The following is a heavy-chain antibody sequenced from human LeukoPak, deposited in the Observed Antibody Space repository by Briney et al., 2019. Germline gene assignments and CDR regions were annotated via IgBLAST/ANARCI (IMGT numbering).Heavy chain of an antibody. V-gene: IGHV3-23*01. CDR2: ISGSGGST. CDR1: GFTFSSYA. CDR3: ARGGVVVVPAAMLWGPMDV. J-gene: IGHJ6*03. D-gene: IGHD2-2*01. Sequence: PGGSLRLSCAASGFTFSSYAMSWVRQAPGKGLEWVSGISGSGGSTYYADSVKGRFTISRDNSKKTLYLQMNSLRAEDTAVYYCARGGVVVVPAAMLWGPMDVWGKGTTVTVSS.